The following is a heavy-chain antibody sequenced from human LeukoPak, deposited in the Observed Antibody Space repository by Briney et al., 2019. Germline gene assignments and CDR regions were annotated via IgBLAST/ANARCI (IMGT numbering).Heavy chain of an antibody. Sequence: SETLSLTCTVSGGSVSSGSYYWSWIRQPPGKELEWIGYIYYSGSTNYNPSLKSRVTISVDTSKNQFSLKLSSLTAADTAVYYCGRGGQYSNGIFDKWGQGTLVTVSS. D-gene: IGHD4-11*01. J-gene: IGHJ4*02. CDR2: IYYSGST. V-gene: IGHV4-61*01. CDR3: GRGGQYSNGIFDK. CDR1: GGSVSSGSYY.